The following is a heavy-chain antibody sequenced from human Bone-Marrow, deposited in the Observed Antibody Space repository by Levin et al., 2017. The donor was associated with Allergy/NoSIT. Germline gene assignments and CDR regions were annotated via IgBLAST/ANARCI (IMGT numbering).Heavy chain of an antibody. CDR1: GFKFGDFA. D-gene: IGHD2-8*01. Sequence: SLKISCSGSGFKFGDFAMNWVRQAPGKGLEWVSGITWDSESIAYADSVRGRFIISRDNAENSLFLQMNSLRPEDTAIYFCAKGSLGVFNEIDENYLDSWGQGTPVSISS. V-gene: IGHV3-9*01. CDR3: AKGSLGVFNEIDENYLDS. J-gene: IGHJ4*02. CDR2: ITWDSESI.